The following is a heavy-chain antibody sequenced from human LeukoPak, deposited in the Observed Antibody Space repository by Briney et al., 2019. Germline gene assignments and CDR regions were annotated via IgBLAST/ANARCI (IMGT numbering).Heavy chain of an antibody. J-gene: IGHJ4*02. D-gene: IGHD3-10*01. CDR3: AKEFYYGSGSYYPTFDF. CDR2: ISGSGGTT. Sequence: PGGSLRLSCAASGFTFSSYAMSWVRQAPGKGLEWASAISGSGGTTYYADSVKGRFTISRDNSKNTLYLQMNSLRAEDTAVYYCAKEFYYGSGSYYPTFDFWGQGTLVTVSS. V-gene: IGHV3-23*01. CDR1: GFTFSSYA.